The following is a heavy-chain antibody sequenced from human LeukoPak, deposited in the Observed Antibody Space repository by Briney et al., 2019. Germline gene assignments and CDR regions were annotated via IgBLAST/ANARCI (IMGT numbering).Heavy chain of an antibody. CDR2: ISAYNGNI. Sequence: ASVKVSCKASGYTFISYGITWVRQAPGQGLEWLGWISAYNGNIDYAQKLQGRVTLTTDTSTSTAYMEVRSLRSDDTAVYYCASMSGYYPSYYFDYWGQGTLVSVSS. CDR3: ASMSGYYPSYYFDY. V-gene: IGHV1-18*01. J-gene: IGHJ4*02. CDR1: GYTFISYG. D-gene: IGHD3-3*01.